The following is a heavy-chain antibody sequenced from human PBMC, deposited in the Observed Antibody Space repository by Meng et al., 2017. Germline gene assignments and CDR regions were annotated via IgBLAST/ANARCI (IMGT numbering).Heavy chain of an antibody. CDR2: INHNGST. CDR3: ACPAKLGYCSGGSCYSFEN. J-gene: IGHJ4*02. CDR1: GGAFSGYY. D-gene: IGHD2-15*01. V-gene: IGHV4-34*01. Sequence: QVQLQQWGAGLLKPSETLSLTCAVYGGAFSGYYWSWIRQHPGKGLEWVGEINHNGSTNYNPSLKSRVTITVDTSKNQFSLKLSSVTAADTAVYYCACPAKLGYCSGGSCYSFENWGQGTLVTVSS.